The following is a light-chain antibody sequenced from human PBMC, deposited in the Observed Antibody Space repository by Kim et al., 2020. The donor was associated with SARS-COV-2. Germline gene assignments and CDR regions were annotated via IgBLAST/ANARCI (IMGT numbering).Light chain of an antibody. CDR3: QQSNSTPFT. Sequence: SASVGDRVTITGRASQSISTNLNWYQQKSGKAPKLLIYAASSLQGGVPSRFSGSGSGTDFTLTISSLQPEDSATYYCQQSNSTPFTFGGGTRVEI. V-gene: IGKV1-39*01. CDR2: AAS. CDR1: QSISTN. J-gene: IGKJ4*01.